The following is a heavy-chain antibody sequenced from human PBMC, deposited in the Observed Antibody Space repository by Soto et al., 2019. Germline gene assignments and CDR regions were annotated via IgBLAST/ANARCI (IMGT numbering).Heavy chain of an antibody. D-gene: IGHD1-26*01. J-gene: IGHJ6*02. CDR3: ARSKTGAWDRDYYYYVMDV. CDR2: IYYSGGP. V-gene: IGHV4-59*01. CDR1: GGSISSFY. Sequence: QVQLQESGPGLVKPSETLSLTCTVSGGSISSFYWSWIRQPPGKGLEWIGYIYYSGGPNYNPSLRSRVTISVDTSKNQFSLKLTSVTAADTAVYYCARSKTGAWDRDYYYYVMDVWGQGTTVTVSS.